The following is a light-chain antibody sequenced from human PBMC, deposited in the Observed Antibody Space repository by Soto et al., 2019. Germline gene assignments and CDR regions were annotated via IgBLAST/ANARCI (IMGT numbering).Light chain of an antibody. CDR1: SSNIGSNT. V-gene: IGLV1-44*01. CDR3: AAWDDSLNGLYV. Sequence: QSFLTQPASVSGSPGQSITIACSGSSSNIGSNTVNWYQQLPGTAPKLLIHSNNQRPSGVPDRFSGSKSGTSASLAISGLQSEDEADYYCAAWDDSLNGLYVFGTGTKVTVL. J-gene: IGLJ1*01. CDR2: SNN.